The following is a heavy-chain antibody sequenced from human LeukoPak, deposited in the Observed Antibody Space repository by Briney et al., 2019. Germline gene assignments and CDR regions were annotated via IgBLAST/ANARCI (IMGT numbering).Heavy chain of an antibody. D-gene: IGHD5-18*01. J-gene: IGHJ4*02. Sequence: SLRLSCVASGFTFRDYYMSWIRQAPGTGREGVAYISSSGSTIYYADSVKGRFIISSDNADNSLYLQRNSRRAEDTAVYYCARDLGYSYGPYDFWGRGTLVSVSS. CDR1: GFTFRDYY. CDR2: ISSSGSTI. CDR3: ARDLGYSYGPYDF. V-gene: IGHV3-11*04.